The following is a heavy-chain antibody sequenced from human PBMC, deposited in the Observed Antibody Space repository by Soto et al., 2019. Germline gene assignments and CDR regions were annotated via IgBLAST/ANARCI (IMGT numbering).Heavy chain of an antibody. Sequence: EVQLLESGGGLVQPGGSLRLSCAASGFTFSSYAMSWFRQAPGKGLEWVSAISGSGGSTYYADSVKGRFTISRDNSQNTLYLQMNSLRAADTAVYYCAKQGPSSFLEWLFYFDYWGQGTLVTVSS. J-gene: IGHJ4*02. CDR2: ISGSGGST. CDR1: GFTFSSYA. D-gene: IGHD3-3*01. V-gene: IGHV3-23*01. CDR3: AKQGPSSFLEWLFYFDY.